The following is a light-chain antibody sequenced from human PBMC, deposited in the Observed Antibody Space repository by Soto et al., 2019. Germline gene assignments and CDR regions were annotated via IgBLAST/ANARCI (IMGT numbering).Light chain of an antibody. Sequence: QSVLTQPPSASGTPGQRVTISCSGSSSNIGSNYVYWYQQLPGTAPKLLIYRNNQRPSGVPDRFSGSKSGTSASLAISWLRSEDEADYYCATWDDSLRGVFGGGTQLTVL. V-gene: IGLV1-47*01. CDR2: RNN. J-gene: IGLJ2*01. CDR1: SSNIGSNY. CDR3: ATWDDSLRGV.